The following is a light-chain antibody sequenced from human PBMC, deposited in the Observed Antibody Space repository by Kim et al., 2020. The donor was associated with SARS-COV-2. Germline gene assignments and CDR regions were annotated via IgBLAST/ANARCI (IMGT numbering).Light chain of an antibody. J-gene: IGLJ3*02. CDR1: SSDVGGYNY. CDR2: DVS. V-gene: IGLV2-14*01. CDR3: SSYTSSSRV. Sequence: QSALTQPASVSGSPGQSITISCTGTSSDVGGYNYVSWYQQHPGKAPKLMIYDVSKRPSGVSNRFSGSKSGNTASLIISGLQAEDEADYYCSSYTSSSRVFGGGTQLTVL.